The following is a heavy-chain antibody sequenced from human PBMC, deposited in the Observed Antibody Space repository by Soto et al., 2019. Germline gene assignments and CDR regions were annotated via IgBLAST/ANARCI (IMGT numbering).Heavy chain of an antibody. Sequence: VQLVESGGGLVQPGGSLRLSCAASGFTFSSYWMHWVRQAPGKGLVWVSRINSDGSSTSYADSVKGRFTISRDNAKNTLYLQMNSLRAEDTAVYYCARVGQWLVKFFDYWGQGTLVTVSS. J-gene: IGHJ4*02. CDR2: INSDGSST. V-gene: IGHV3-74*01. CDR3: ARVGQWLVKFFDY. CDR1: GFTFSSYW. D-gene: IGHD6-19*01.